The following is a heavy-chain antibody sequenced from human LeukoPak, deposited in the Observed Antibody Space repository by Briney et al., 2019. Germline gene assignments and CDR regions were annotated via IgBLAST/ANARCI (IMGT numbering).Heavy chain of an antibody. J-gene: IGHJ4*02. CDR3: ARVSPPSIYYDSSGYGYYLDY. D-gene: IGHD3-22*01. Sequence: ASVKVSCKASGYTFTSYGISWVRQAPGQGLEWMGWISAYNGNTNYAQKLQGRVTMTTDTSTSTAYMELRSLRSDDTAVYYCARVSPPSIYYDSSGYGYYLDYWGQGTLVTVSS. V-gene: IGHV1-18*01. CDR2: ISAYNGNT. CDR1: GYTFTSYG.